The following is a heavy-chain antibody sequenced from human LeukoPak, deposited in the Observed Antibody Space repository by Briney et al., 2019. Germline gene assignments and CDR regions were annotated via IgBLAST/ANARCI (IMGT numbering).Heavy chain of an antibody. D-gene: IGHD3-22*01. CDR3: ASELLNHYDSSGYRVRNDY. V-gene: IGHV1-2*02. CDR1: GYTFTGYY. CDR2: INPNSGGT. Sequence: GASVKVSCKASGYTFTGYYMHWVRQAPGQGLEWMGWINPNSGGTNYAQKFQGRVTMTRDTSISTAYMELSRLRSDDTAVYYCASELLNHYDSSGYRVRNDYWGQGTLVTVSS. J-gene: IGHJ4*02.